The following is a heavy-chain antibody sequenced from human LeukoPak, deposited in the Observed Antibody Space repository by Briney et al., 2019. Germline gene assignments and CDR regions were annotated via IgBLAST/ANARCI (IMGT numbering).Heavy chain of an antibody. D-gene: IGHD3-22*01. CDR3: ARDPAYYYDSSGYHY. Sequence: ASVKVSCKASGGTFSSYAISWVRQAPGQGLEWMGGIIPIFGTANYAQKFQGRVTITADKSTSTAYMELSSLRSEDTAVYYCARDPAYYYDSSGYHYWGQGTLVTVSS. V-gene: IGHV1-69*06. CDR1: GGTFSSYA. CDR2: IIPIFGTA. J-gene: IGHJ4*02.